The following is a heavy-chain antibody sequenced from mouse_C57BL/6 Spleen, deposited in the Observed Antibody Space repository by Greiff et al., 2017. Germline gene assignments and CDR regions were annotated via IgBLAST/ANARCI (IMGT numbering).Heavy chain of an antibody. V-gene: IGHV5-12*01. CDR3: ARHNDGYYGWFAY. CDR1: GFTFSDYY. D-gene: IGHD2-3*01. Sequence: EVKLVESGGGLVQPGGSLKLSCAASGFTFSDYYMYWVRQTPEKRLEWVAYISNGGGSTYYPDTVKGRFTISRDNAKNTLYLQMSRLKSEDTAMYYCARHNDGYYGWFAYWGQGTLVTVSA. CDR2: ISNGGGST. J-gene: IGHJ3*01.